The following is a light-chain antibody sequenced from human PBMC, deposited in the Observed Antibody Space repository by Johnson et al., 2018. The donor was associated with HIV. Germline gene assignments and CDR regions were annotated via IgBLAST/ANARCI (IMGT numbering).Light chain of an antibody. CDR3: GTWDSSRSSGLYV. CDR1: SSNIGNNY. CDR2: DNY. Sequence: QSVLTQPPSVSAAPGQKVTISCSGSSSNIGNNYVSWYQHLPGTAPKLLIYDNYKRPSGIPDRFSGSKSGTSATLGITGLQTGDEAEYYCGTWDSSRSSGLYVFGTGTEVTVL. V-gene: IGLV1-51*01. J-gene: IGLJ1*01.